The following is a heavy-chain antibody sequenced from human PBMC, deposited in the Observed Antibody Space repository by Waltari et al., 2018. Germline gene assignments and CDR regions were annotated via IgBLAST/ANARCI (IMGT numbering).Heavy chain of an antibody. D-gene: IGHD6-13*01. J-gene: IGHJ6*02. V-gene: IGHV1-69*08. CDR2: IIPIFGTA. CDR1: GGTFSSYA. Sequence: QVQLVQSGAEVKKPGSSVKVSCQASGGTFSSYAISWVRQAPGQGLEWMGRIIPIFGTANYAQKFQGRVTITADKSTSTAYMELSSLRSEDTAVYYCARGLIGGIAAALWYYGMDVWGQGTTVTVSS. CDR3: ARGLIGGIAAALWYYGMDV.